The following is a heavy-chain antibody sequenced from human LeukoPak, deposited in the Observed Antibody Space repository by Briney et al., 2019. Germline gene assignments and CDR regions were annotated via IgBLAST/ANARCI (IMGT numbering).Heavy chain of an antibody. CDR1: GFTFSSYA. J-gene: IGHJ4*02. CDR2: ISGSGGST. V-gene: IGHV3-23*01. CDR3: AKVDNQDGDPYDY. Sequence: GGSLRPSCAASGFTFSSYAMSWVRQAPGKGLEWVSAISGSGGSTYYADSVKGRFTISRDNSKNTLYPQMNSLRAEDTAVYYCAKVDNQDGDPYDYWGQGTLVTVSS. D-gene: IGHD4-17*01.